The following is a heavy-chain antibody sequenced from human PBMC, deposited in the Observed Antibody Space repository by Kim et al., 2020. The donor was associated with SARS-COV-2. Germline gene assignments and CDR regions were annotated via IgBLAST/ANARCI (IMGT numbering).Heavy chain of an antibody. Sequence: SETLSLTCTVSGYSIISGYYWGWIRQPPGKWLEWIGIIYHSGSTYYNPSLKSRVTISIDTSKNQFSLKLNSVTAADTAMYYCARLGIWGTYPSYHDYWG. V-gene: IGHV4-38-2*02. CDR2: IYHSGST. J-gene: IGHJ4*01. CDR1: GYSIISGYY. CDR3: ARLGIWGTYPSYHDY. D-gene: IGHD3-16*01.